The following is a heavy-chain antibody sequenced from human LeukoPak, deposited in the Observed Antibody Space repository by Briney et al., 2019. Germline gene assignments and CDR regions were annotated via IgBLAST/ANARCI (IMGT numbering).Heavy chain of an antibody. V-gene: IGHV3-21*01. J-gene: IGHJ5*02. CDR1: GFTFSSYS. D-gene: IGHD1-26*01. Sequence: PGGSLRLSCAASGFTFSSYSMNWVRQAPGKGLEWGSSISSSSSYIYYADSVKGRFTISRDNAKNSLYLQMNSLRAEDTAVYYCARGGWELDSNWFDPWGQGTLVTVSS. CDR2: ISSSSSYI. CDR3: ARGGWELDSNWFDP.